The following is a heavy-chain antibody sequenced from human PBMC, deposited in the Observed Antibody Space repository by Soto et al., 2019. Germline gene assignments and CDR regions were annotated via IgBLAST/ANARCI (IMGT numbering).Heavy chain of an antibody. D-gene: IGHD5-12*01. J-gene: IGHJ4*02. V-gene: IGHV1-69*02. Sequence: QVQLVQSGAEVKKPGSSVKVSCKASGGTFSSYTISWVRQAPGQGLEWMGRIIPILGIANYAQKFQGRVTIPAGKFASTVYMELSRLRSEDTAVYYCAIVAVATGLDYWGQGTLVTVSS. CDR2: IIPILGIA. CDR3: AIVAVATGLDY. CDR1: GGTFSSYT.